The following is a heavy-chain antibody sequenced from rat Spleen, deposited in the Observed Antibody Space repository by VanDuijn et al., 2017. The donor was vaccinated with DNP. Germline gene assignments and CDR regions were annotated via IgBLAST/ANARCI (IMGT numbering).Heavy chain of an antibody. Sequence: EVQLQESGPGLVKPSQSLSLTCSVTGYSITSNYWGWIRKFPGNKMEWIGHISYSGTTSYNPSLKSRVSITRDTSKNRFFLHLNSVTTEDTATYYCVRHTMGVDYWGQGVMVTVSS. CDR1: GYSITSNY. CDR2: ISYSGTT. V-gene: IGHV3-1*01. CDR3: VRHTMGVDY. J-gene: IGHJ2*01. D-gene: IGHD1-7*01.